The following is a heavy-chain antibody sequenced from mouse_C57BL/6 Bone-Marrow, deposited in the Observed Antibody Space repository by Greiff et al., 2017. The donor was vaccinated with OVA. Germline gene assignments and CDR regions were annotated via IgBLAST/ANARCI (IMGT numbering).Heavy chain of an antibody. CDR3: APDYYGSTWFAY. CDR1: GYTFTDYN. Sequence: VQLKESGPELVKPGASVKMSCKASGYTFTDYNMHWVKQSHGKSLEWIGYINPNNGGTSYNQKFKGKATLTVNKSSSTAYMELRSLTSEDSAVYYCAPDYYGSTWFAYWGQGTLVTVSA. CDR2: INPNNGGT. D-gene: IGHD1-1*01. J-gene: IGHJ3*01. V-gene: IGHV1-22*01.